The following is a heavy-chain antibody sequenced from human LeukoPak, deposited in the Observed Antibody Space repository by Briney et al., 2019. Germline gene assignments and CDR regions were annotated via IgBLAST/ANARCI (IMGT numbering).Heavy chain of an antibody. CDR3: AKSRGIVAFFDY. CDR1: GFTVSSNE. CDR2: ISGGST. Sequence: GGSLRLSCAASGFTVSSNEMSWVRQAPGKGLEWVSSISGGSTYYADSRKGRFTISRDNSKNTLYLQMNSLRAEDTAVYYCAKSRGIVAFFDYWGQGTLDTVSS. J-gene: IGHJ4*02. D-gene: IGHD5-12*01. V-gene: IGHV3-38-3*01.